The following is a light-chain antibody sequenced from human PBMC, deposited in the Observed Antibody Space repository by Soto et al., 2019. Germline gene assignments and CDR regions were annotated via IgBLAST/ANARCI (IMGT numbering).Light chain of an antibody. CDR1: KSRIGVGFD. Sequence: LTQGTPGSGPRGPKDTIAGTESKSRIGVGFDVHWYQQIPGTAPKLVLYGNNIRPSGVPDRFSGSRSGSSASLAITGLQAEDEADYYCQSYDSSLTGSVFGTGTKVTVL. CDR3: QSYDSSLTGSV. J-gene: IGLJ1*01. V-gene: IGLV1-40*01. CDR2: GNN.